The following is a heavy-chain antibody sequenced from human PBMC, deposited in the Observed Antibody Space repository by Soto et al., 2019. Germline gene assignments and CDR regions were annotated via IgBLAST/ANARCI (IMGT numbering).Heavy chain of an antibody. D-gene: IGHD3-10*01. V-gene: IGHV4-59*01. J-gene: IGHJ6*02. CDR2: IYSSGST. Sequence: SETLSLTCTVSGGSINSYYWNWIRQLPGKALEWIGYIYSSGSTNYNPSLKSRVTISVDTSKNQFSLKLSSVTAADTAVYYCASHGFGSIHGLVDVWDQGTTVTVAS. CDR3: ASHGFGSIHGLVDV. CDR1: GGSINSYY.